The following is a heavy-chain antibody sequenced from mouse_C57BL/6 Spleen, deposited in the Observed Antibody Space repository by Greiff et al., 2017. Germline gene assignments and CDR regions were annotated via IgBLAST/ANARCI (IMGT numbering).Heavy chain of an antibody. J-gene: IGHJ3*01. Sequence: QVQLQQSGAELVKPGASVKISCKASGYAFSSYWMNWVKQRPGKGLEWIGQIYPGDGDTNYNGKFKGKATLTADKSSSTAYMQLSCLTSEDSAVYVCASEGLTTVPFAYWGQGTLVTVSA. V-gene: IGHV1-80*01. CDR1: GYAFSSYW. D-gene: IGHD1-1*01. CDR2: IYPGDGDT. CDR3: ASEGLTTVPFAY.